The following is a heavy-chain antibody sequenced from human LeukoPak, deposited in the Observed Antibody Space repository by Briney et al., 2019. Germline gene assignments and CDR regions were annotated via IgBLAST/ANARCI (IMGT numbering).Heavy chain of an antibody. CDR2: IYHSGST. V-gene: IGHV4-4*02. Sequence: SQTLSLTCPVSGGSVSSSNWWSWVRQPPGKGLEWIGEIYHSGSTNYNPSLRSRATISVDKSKNQFFLKLSSVTAADTAVYYCARSGGTYDYVWGSLNWFDPWGPGSLVTVPS. D-gene: IGHD3-16*01. CDR1: GGSVSSSNW. CDR3: ARSGGTYDYVWGSLNWFDP. J-gene: IGHJ5*02.